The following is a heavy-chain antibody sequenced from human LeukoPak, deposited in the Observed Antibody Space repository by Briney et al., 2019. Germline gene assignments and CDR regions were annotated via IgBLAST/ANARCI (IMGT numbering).Heavy chain of an antibody. Sequence: GGSLRLSCAASGFTFSSYGMHWVRQAPGKGLEWVAVIWYDGSNKYYADSVKGRFTISRDISKNTLYLQMNSLRAEDTAVYYCAKGGNHSYYDFWSGYADYWGQGTLVTVSS. CDR1: GFTFSSYG. V-gene: IGHV3-33*06. CDR3: AKGGNHSYYDFWSGYADY. CDR2: IWYDGSNK. D-gene: IGHD3-3*01. J-gene: IGHJ4*02.